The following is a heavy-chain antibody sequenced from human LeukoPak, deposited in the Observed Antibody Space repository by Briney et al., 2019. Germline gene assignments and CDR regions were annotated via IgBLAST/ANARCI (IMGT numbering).Heavy chain of an antibody. CDR1: GFTFSSYA. Sequence: GGSLRLSCAASGFTFSSYAMSWVRQAPGKGLEWVSAISGSGGSTYYADSVKSRFTISRDNSKNTLYLQMNSLRAEDTAVYYCAKSITMIVVVKGYFDYWGQGTLVTVSS. CDR2: ISGSGGST. V-gene: IGHV3-23*01. CDR3: AKSITMIVVVKGYFDY. D-gene: IGHD3-22*01. J-gene: IGHJ4*02.